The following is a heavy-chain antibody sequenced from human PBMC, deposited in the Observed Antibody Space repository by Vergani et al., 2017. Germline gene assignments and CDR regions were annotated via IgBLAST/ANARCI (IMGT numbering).Heavy chain of an antibody. D-gene: IGHD3-9*01. CDR1: VYPFTSYG. J-gene: IGHJ4*02. CDR2: FSVYNGNR. V-gene: IGHV1-18*04. CDR3: ARGREYDILTGYTPASPFDF. Sequence: QVQLVQSGAEVKKPGASVKLSCTASVYPFTSYGISWVRQAPGPRLECMGWFSVYNGNRNSAQKVQGRVTMTTDTSTSTAYMELRSLRSDDTAVYYCARGREYDILTGYTPASPFDFWGQGTLVTVSS.